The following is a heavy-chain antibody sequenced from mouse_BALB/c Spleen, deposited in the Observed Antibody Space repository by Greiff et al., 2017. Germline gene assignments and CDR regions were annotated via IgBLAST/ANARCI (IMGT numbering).Heavy chain of an antibody. Sequence: QVQLQQPGAELVKPGASVKMSCKASGYTFTSYNMHWVKQTPGQGLEWIGAIYPGNGDTSYNQKFKGKATLTADKSSSTAYMQLSSLTSEDSAVYYCARSYGSRGYFDVWGAGTTVTVSS. CDR2: IYPGNGDT. D-gene: IGHD1-1*01. J-gene: IGHJ1*01. CDR3: ARSYGSRGYFDV. V-gene: IGHV1-12*01. CDR1: GYTFTSYN.